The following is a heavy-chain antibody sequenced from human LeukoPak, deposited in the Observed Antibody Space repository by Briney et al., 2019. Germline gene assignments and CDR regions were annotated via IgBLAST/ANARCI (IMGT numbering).Heavy chain of an antibody. CDR2: IYPGDSDT. CDR3: ARRNYYDSSGYSDY. CDR1: GYRFTRSW. D-gene: IGHD3-22*01. J-gene: IGHJ4*02. Sequence: GESLKISCKGSGYRFTRSWIGWVRQMPGKGLEWMGIIYPGDSDTKYSPSFQGQVTISADKSITTAYLQWSSLKASDTAMYYCARRNYYDSSGYSDYWGQGTLATVSS. V-gene: IGHV5-51*01.